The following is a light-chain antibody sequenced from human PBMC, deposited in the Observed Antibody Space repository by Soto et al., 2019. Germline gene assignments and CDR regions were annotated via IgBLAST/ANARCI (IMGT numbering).Light chain of an antibody. V-gene: IGKV3-20*01. Sequence: EIVMTQSPATLSVSPGERATLSCRASQSVSSDLAWYQQKPGQAPRLLIFGASPRAAGFPDRFSGSGSGTDFTLTISRLGPEDFAVYYCQQYGSSPRTFGQGTKVDIK. CDR2: GAS. CDR3: QQYGSSPRT. J-gene: IGKJ1*01. CDR1: QSVSSD.